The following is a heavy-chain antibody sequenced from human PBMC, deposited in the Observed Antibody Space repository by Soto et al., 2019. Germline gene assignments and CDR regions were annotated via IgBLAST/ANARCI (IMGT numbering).Heavy chain of an antibody. Sequence: PGGSLRLSCAASGFTFSSYGMHWVRQAPGKGLEWVAVISYDGSNKYYADSVKGRFTISRDNSENTLYLQMNSLRAEDTAVYYCAKDRPLYSSSWYYFDYWGQGTLVTVSS. V-gene: IGHV3-30*18. CDR1: GFTFSSYG. CDR2: ISYDGSNK. J-gene: IGHJ4*02. D-gene: IGHD6-13*01. CDR3: AKDRPLYSSSWYYFDY.